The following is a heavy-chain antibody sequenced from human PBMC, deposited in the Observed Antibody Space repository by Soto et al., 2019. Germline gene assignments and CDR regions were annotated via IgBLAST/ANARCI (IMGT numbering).Heavy chain of an antibody. CDR2: IYSTGSS. CDR1: GGSISSGNYY. V-gene: IGHV4-30-4*01. Sequence: SETLSLTCPVSGGSISSGNYYWSWIRQSAGKGLEWIGYIYSTGSSYYNPSLRSRVSMSVDTSKNQCSLNLSSVTAADTAVYFCARDAIELWLPGRDRFDPWGQGTLVTVSS. J-gene: IGHJ5*02. D-gene: IGHD3-22*01. CDR3: ARDAIELWLPGRDRFDP.